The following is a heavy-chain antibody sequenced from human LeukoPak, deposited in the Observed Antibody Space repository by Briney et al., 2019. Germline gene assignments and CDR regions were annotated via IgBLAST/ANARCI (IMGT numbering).Heavy chain of an antibody. J-gene: IGHJ4*02. V-gene: IGHV4-39*01. Sequence: SETLSLTCTVSGGSISSSSYYWGWIRQPPGKGLEWIGSIYYSGNTYYNPSLKSRVTISVDTSKNQFSLKLSSVTAADTAVYYCARLYSGYDLGFDYWGQGTLVTVSS. D-gene: IGHD5-12*01. CDR3: ARLYSGYDLGFDY. CDR1: GGSISSSSYY. CDR2: IYYSGNT.